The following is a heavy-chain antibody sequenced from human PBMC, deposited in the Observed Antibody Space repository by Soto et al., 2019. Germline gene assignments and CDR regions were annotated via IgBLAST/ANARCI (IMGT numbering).Heavy chain of an antibody. D-gene: IGHD2-21*01. CDR1: GFTFSSYG. CDR3: ARREVVPSYYYAVDV. CDR2: IGGSGDVI. J-gene: IGHJ6*02. Sequence: EVQLVESGGGLVQPGGSLRLSCAASGFTFSSYGMNWVRQAPGKGLEWVSYIGGSGDVIHYADSVKGRFTISRDNAKNSLYLQLNSLTDEATAVYYCARREVVPSYYYAVDVWGQGTTVTVSS. V-gene: IGHV3-48*02.